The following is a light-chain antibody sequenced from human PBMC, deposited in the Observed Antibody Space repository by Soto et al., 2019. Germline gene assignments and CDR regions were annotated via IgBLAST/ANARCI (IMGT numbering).Light chain of an antibody. CDR3: QQRSNWLYT. J-gene: IGKJ2*01. CDR1: QSVSSY. V-gene: IGKV3-11*01. CDR2: DAS. Sequence: EIVLTQSPATLSLSPGERAILSCRASQSVSSYLAWYQQKPGQAPRLLIYDASNRATVIPARFSGSGSGTDFTLTISSLEPEDFAVYYCQQRSNWLYTFGQGTKLEIK.